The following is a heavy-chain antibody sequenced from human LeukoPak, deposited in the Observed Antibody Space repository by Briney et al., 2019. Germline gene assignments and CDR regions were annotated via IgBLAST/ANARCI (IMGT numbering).Heavy chain of an antibody. CDR1: GYTFTGYY. J-gene: IGHJ4*02. Sequence: ASVKVSCKASGYTFTGYYLHWVRQAPGQGREWMGWINPNSGGTNYAQELQGRVTMTRDTSISTAYMELSRLRSDDTAVYYCARGDHYDVLTGFQTPSHLSDYWGQGTLVTVSS. CDR3: ARGDHYDVLTGFQTPSHLSDY. D-gene: IGHD3-9*01. V-gene: IGHV1-2*02. CDR2: INPNSGGT.